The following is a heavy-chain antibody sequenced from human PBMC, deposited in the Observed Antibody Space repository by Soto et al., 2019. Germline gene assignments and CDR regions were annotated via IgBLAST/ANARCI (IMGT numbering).Heavy chain of an antibody. D-gene: IGHD3-3*01. Sequence: SETLSLTCAVYGGSFSGYYWSWIRQPPGKGLEWSGEINHSGSTNYNPSLKSRVTISVDTSKNQFSLKLSSVTAADTAVYYCARRRGIATYYAFWSGYSGYYGMVVWGQGTTVTVSS. CDR3: ARRRGIATYYAFWSGYSGYYGMVV. V-gene: IGHV4-34*01. J-gene: IGHJ6*02. CDR2: INHSGST. CDR1: GGSFSGYY.